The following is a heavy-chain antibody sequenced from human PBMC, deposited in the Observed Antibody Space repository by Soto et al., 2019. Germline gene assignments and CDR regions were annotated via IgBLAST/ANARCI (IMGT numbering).Heavy chain of an antibody. CDR2: INPNLGIA. Sequence: SVKVSCKASGYTFTSYDINWVRQAPGQGLEWMGRINPNLGIANYAQKFQGRVTITADKSTSTAYMELSSLRSEDTAVYYCASPAAAGTPFDYWGQGTPVTVSS. V-gene: IGHV1-69*04. J-gene: IGHJ4*02. CDR3: ASPAAAGTPFDY. CDR1: GYTFTSYD. D-gene: IGHD6-13*01.